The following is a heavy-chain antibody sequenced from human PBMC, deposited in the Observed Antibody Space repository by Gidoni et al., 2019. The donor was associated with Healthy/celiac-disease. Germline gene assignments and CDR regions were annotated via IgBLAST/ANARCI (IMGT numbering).Heavy chain of an antibody. D-gene: IGHD1-26*01. CDR1: GYSISSGYY. CDR2: IYHSGST. Sequence: QVQLQESGPGLVKPSETLSLTCAVSGYSISSGYYWGWIRQPPGKGLEWIGSIYHSGSTYYNPSLKSRVTISVDTSKNQFSLKLSSVTAADTAVYYCARERYYYYYMDVWGKGTTVTVSS. CDR3: ARERYYYYYMDV. J-gene: IGHJ6*03. V-gene: IGHV4-38-2*01.